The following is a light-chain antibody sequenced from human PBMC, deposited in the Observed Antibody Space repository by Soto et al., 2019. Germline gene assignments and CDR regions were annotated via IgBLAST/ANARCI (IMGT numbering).Light chain of an antibody. CDR1: QGVTTN. Sequence: EIVMTQSPDTLSVSPGERATLTCRAGQGVTTNFAWYQQKSGQSPRLLIYDVSIRATGVPARFSATGSETDFTLTISGLQSGDSAVYFCQQYNNWPFSFGQGTRLVIK. V-gene: IGKV3-15*01. J-gene: IGKJ5*01. CDR3: QQYNNWPFS. CDR2: DVS.